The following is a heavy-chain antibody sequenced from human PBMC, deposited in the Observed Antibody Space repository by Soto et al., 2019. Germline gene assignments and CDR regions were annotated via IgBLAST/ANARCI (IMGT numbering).Heavy chain of an antibody. CDR2: ISGGGGST. V-gene: IGHV3-23*01. CDR1: GFTFSNYA. J-gene: IGHJ3*01. CDR3: AKGFIVVVTVLRPDDAFDV. Sequence: EVQLLESGGGLVQPGGSLRLSCAASGFTFSNYAINWVRLAPGKGLEWVSGISGGGGSTYYADSVKGRFTIFRDTSKNTVFLKMNSLRADDTAVYYCAKGFIVVVTVLRPDDAFDVWGQGTMVTVSS. D-gene: IGHD2-21*02.